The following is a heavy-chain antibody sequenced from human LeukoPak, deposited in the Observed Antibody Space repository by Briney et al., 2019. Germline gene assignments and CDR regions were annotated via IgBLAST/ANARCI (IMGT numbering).Heavy chain of an antibody. Sequence: SETLSLTCAVYGGSFSGYYWSWIRQPPGKGLEWIGSIYHSGSTYHKPSLKSRVTISVDTSKNEFSLRLSSVTAADTALYYRARMTYYYDSSAYFYLQSGAFGIWGQGTVVTVSS. CDR1: GGSFSGYY. J-gene: IGHJ3*02. D-gene: IGHD3-22*01. V-gene: IGHV4-34*01. CDR3: ARMTYYYDSSAYFYLQSGAFGI. CDR2: IYHSGST.